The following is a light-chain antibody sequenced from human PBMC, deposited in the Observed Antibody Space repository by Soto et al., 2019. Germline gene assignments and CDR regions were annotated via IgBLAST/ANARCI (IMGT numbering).Light chain of an antibody. CDR3: SSYTSSSTDV. Sequence: SVLPQPASVSGSPGRSITISCTGTSSDVGFSNYVFWYQQHPGKAPKLIISDVSNRPSGVSNRFSGSKSGNTASLTISGLQAEDEADYYCSSYTSSSTDVFGTGTKVTVL. CDR1: SSDVGFSNY. CDR2: DVS. J-gene: IGLJ1*01. V-gene: IGLV2-14*01.